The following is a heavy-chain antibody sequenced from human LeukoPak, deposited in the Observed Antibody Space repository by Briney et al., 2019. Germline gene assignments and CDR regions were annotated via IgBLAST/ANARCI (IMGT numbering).Heavy chain of an antibody. J-gene: IGHJ4*02. D-gene: IGHD3-22*01. CDR2: MNPNRGNT. Sequence: ASVKVACKASGYIFTSYDINWVRQATGQGLEWMGWMNPNRGNTGCAQNFQGRVTMIRNTSISTAYMELSSLRSEDTAVYYCARGYYDTNGYYYRLDFWGQGTLLTVSS. CDR1: GYIFTSYD. V-gene: IGHV1-8*01. CDR3: ARGYYDTNGYYYRLDF.